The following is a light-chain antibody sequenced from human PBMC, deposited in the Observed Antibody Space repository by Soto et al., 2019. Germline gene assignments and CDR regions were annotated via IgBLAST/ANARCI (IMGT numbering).Light chain of an antibody. Sequence: DIVMTQSPDSLAVSLGERATINCKSSQSVLYSSNNKNYLAWYQHKPGQPPKLLIYWASLRESGVPDRFSGSGSETDFTLTINSLQAADVAVYYCQQYYGTPHTFGQGTKLEIK. J-gene: IGKJ2*01. CDR2: WAS. CDR1: QSVLYSSNNKNY. CDR3: QQYYGTPHT. V-gene: IGKV4-1*01.